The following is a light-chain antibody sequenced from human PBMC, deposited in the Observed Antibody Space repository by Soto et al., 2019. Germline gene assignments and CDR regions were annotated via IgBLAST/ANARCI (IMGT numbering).Light chain of an antibody. V-gene: IGKV1-33*01. Sequence: DIQMTQSPSSLSASVGDRVTITCQASQVIYNYLNWYQQKPGKAPKLLIYTASNLQSGVPSRFSGSDSGTEFTLTLSSLQPEDFATYHCEQYDALPLTCRGGIKVEIK. CDR1: QVIYNY. J-gene: IGKJ4*01. CDR2: TAS. CDR3: EQYDALPLT.